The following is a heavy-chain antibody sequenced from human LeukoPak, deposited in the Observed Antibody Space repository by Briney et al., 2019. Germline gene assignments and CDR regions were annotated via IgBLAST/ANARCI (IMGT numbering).Heavy chain of an antibody. Sequence: ASVKVSCKVSGYTLTELSMHWVRQAPGKGLEWMGGFDPEDGETIYAQKFQGRVTMTEDTSTDTAYMELSSLRSEDTAVYYCATPKYCSSTSCPLDYWGQGTLVTVSS. V-gene: IGHV1-24*01. CDR2: FDPEDGET. CDR3: ATPKYCSSTSCPLDY. J-gene: IGHJ4*02. CDR1: GYTLTELS. D-gene: IGHD2-2*01.